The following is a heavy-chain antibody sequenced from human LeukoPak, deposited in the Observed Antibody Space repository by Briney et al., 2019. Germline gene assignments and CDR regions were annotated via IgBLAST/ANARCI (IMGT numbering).Heavy chain of an antibody. CDR1: GFTFSDRY. Sequence: PGGSLSLSCAASGFTFSDRYMDWVRQAPGKGLGWVGRTRNKADSYITEYPASVKGRFTISRDNSRNSLYLQMNSMKTEDPAVYSCVRDFDYGDGFASWAQGHLVIVSS. CDR2: TRNKADSYIT. V-gene: IGHV3-72*01. D-gene: IGHD4-17*01. J-gene: IGHJ4*02. CDR3: VRDFDYGDGFAS.